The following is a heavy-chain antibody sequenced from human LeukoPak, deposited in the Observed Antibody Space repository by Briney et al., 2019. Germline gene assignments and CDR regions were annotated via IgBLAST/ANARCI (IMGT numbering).Heavy chain of an antibody. Sequence: GGSLRLSCAASGFTFSSYAMSWVRQAPGKGLEWVSAISGSGGSTYYADSVKGRFTISRDNSKDTLYLQMNSLRAEDTAVYYCTTDRPDTAINSFDYWGQGTLVTVSS. J-gene: IGHJ4*02. CDR3: TTDRPDTAINSFDY. V-gene: IGHV3-23*01. CDR2: ISGSGGST. D-gene: IGHD5-18*01. CDR1: GFTFSSYA.